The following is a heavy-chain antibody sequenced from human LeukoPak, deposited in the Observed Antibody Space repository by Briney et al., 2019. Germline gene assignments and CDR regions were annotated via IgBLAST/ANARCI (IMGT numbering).Heavy chain of an antibody. J-gene: IGHJ4*02. Sequence: GGSLRLSCAASGFTFSSYGMHWVRQAPGKGLEWVAFIRYDGSNKYYADSVKGRFTISRDNSKNTLYLQMNSLRAEDTAVYYCAKRVCSSTSCYKGGYFDYWGQGTLVTVSS. CDR2: IRYDGSNK. D-gene: IGHD2-2*02. V-gene: IGHV3-30*02. CDR1: GFTFSSYG. CDR3: AKRVCSSTSCYKGGYFDY.